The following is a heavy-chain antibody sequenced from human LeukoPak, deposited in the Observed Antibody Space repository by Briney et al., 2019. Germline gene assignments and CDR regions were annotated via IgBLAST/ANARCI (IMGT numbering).Heavy chain of an antibody. V-gene: IGHV3-23*01. Sequence: PGGSLRLSCAASGFTFSSYAMSWVRQAPGKGLEWVSVISGSGGSTYYADSVKGRFTISRDNSKNTLYLQMNSLRAEDTAVYYCARDSTTVVVVAATPDYWGQGTLVTVSS. CDR2: ISGSGGST. D-gene: IGHD2-15*01. CDR1: GFTFSSYA. CDR3: ARDSTTVVVVAATPDY. J-gene: IGHJ4*02.